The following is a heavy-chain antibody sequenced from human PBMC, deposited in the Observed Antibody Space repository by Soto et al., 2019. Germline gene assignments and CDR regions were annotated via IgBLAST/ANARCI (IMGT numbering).Heavy chain of an antibody. CDR1: GGSLSGATYS. CDR2: IFPSGTT. Sequence: PSETLSLTCGVSGGSLSGATYSWNWIRQPPGKGLEWIGYIFPSGTTYYNPSLKSRVTISIDVSKNQFSLSLRPLTAADPAVYYCARSREFDYWSQGTLVTVSS. J-gene: IGHJ4*02. CDR3: ARSREFDY. V-gene: IGHV4-30-2*01.